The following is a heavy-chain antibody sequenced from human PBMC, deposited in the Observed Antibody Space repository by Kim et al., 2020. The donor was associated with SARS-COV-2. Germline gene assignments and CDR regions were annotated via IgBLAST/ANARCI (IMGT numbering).Heavy chain of an antibody. D-gene: IGHD3-3*01. V-gene: IGHV2-5*02. J-gene: IGHJ5*01. CDR3: AQTGQESLSLEEHGGFDH. CDR2: IYWDDAK. Sequence: SGPTLVKSTQTLTLTCTFSGFSLNTNGVGVAWIRQPPGKALEWLALIYWDDAKRYNPSLKNRLPTTKDTSKNKVVLTMTNMDPVDTGTYFCAQTGQESLSLEEHGGFDHWGQGTLVAVSS. CDR1: GFSLNTNGVG.